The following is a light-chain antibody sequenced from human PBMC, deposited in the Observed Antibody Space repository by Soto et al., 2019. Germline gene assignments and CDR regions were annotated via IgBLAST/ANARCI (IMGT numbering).Light chain of an antibody. CDR2: AAS. V-gene: IGKV1-33*01. J-gene: IGKJ3*01. Sequence: DIQMTQSPSSLSASVGDRVTITCQASQDISNYLNWYQQKPGKAPKLLIYAASTLQSGVPSRFSGSGSGTDFTLTISRLEPEDFAVYYCQQYGSSLFSFGPGTKVDIK. CDR3: QQYGSSLFS. CDR1: QDISNY.